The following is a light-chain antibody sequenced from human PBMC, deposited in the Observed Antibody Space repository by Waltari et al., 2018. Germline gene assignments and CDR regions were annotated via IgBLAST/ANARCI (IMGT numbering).Light chain of an antibody. CDR2: DAS. Sequence: DIQMTQSPSSLSASVGDRVTITCQASQDINNYLNWYQLKPGKAPKLLIYDASNLETGVTSRFSGSGSGTYFTFTISSLQPEDIATFYCQQYEDLPFTFGGGTKVDIK. CDR3: QQYEDLPFT. J-gene: IGKJ4*01. V-gene: IGKV1-33*01. CDR1: QDINNY.